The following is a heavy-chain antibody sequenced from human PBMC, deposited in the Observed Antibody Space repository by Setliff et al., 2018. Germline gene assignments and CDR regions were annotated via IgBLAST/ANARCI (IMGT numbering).Heavy chain of an antibody. V-gene: IGHV3-21*01. Sequence: PVGSLRLSCAASGFTFSSYSMNWVRQAPGKGLEWVSSISSSSSYIYYAGSVKGRFTISRDNAKNSLYLQMNSLRAEDTAVYYCARDKLRFLENWFDPWGQGTLVTVSS. CDR3: ARDKLRFLENWFDP. CDR2: ISSSSSYI. J-gene: IGHJ5*02. CDR1: GFTFSSYS. D-gene: IGHD3-3*01.